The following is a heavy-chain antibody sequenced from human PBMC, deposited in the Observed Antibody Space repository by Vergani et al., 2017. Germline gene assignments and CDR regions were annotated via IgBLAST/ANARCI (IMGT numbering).Heavy chain of an antibody. V-gene: IGHV4-59*12. Sequence: QVQLQESGPGLVKPSETLSLTCTVSGGSISSYYWSWIRQPPGKGLEWIGYIYYSGSTNYNPSLKSRVTISVDTSKNQFSLKLTSVTAADTAVYYCARREVANWGNNWFDPWGQGTLVTVSS. J-gene: IGHJ5*02. CDR1: GGSISSYY. CDR3: ARREVANWGNNWFDP. CDR2: IYYSGST. D-gene: IGHD7-27*01.